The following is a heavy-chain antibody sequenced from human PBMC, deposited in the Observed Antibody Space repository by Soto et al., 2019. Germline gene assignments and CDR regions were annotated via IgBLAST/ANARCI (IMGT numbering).Heavy chain of an antibody. V-gene: IGHV4-30-2*01. D-gene: IGHD6-13*01. CDR3: SRGGIVAAGTLDL. Sequence: QLQLQESGSGLVKPSQTLSLTCSVSGGSISSRGYSCNWIRQPPGKGLEWIGHIYHSGSIYYTPSLKSRVTMSVDRSKNQFSLRVTSVTAADTAVYYCSRGGIVAAGTLDLWGQGTLVTVSS. J-gene: IGHJ4*02. CDR2: IYHSGSI. CDR1: GGSISSRGYS.